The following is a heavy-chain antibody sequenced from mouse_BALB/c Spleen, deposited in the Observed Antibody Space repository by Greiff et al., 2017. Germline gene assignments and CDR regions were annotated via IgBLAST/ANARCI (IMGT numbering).Heavy chain of an antibody. J-gene: IGHJ2*01. D-gene: IGHD1-1*01. Sequence: VKLMESGPGLVAPSQSLSITCTVSGFSLTSYGVHWVRQPPGKGLEWLGVIWAGGSTNYNSALMSRLSISKDNSKSQVFLKMNSLQTDDTAMYYCARDRYYGSSYGFDYWGQGTTLTVSS. V-gene: IGHV2-9*02. CDR3: ARDRYYGSSYGFDY. CDR2: IWAGGST. CDR1: GFSLTSYG.